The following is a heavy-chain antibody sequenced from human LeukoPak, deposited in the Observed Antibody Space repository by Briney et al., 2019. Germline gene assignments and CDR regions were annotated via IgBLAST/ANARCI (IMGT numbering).Heavy chain of an antibody. CDR1: GGSFSGYY. V-gene: IGHV4-34*01. D-gene: IGHD6-19*01. CDR3: ARGSVAGLFGY. Sequence: SETLSLTCAVYGGSFSGYYWSWIRQPPGKGLEWIGEINHSGSTNYDPSLKSRVTISVDTSKNQFSLKLSSVTAADTAVYYCARGSVAGLFGYWGRGTLVTVSS. CDR2: INHSGST. J-gene: IGHJ4*02.